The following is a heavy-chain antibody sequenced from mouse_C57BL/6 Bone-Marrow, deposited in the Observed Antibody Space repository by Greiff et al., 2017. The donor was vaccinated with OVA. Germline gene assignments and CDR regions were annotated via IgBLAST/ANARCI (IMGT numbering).Heavy chain of an antibody. J-gene: IGHJ2*01. D-gene: IGHD1-1*01. CDR2: IYPGDGDT. V-gene: IGHV1-82*01. CDR1: GYAFSSSW. CDR3: ARDTTVGDCDY. Sequence: QVHVKQSGPELVKPGASVKISCKASGYAFSSSWMNWVKQRPGKGLEWIGRIYPGDGDTNYNGKFKGKATLTADNSSSTAYMQLSSLTSEDAAVCDRARDTTVGDCDYWGQGTTLTVSS.